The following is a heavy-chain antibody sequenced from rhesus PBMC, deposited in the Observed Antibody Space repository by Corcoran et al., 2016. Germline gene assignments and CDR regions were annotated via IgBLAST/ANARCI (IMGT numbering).Heavy chain of an antibody. CDR3: ARGCAGSGCPLVHIDF. D-gene: IGHD2-21*01. CDR2: ILGRGGNR. V-gene: IGHV4-173*01. Sequence: QLQLQESGPGLVKPSETLSLACAVSGGSFSNNYWVWIRQPPGKGLEWIGRILGRGGNRDHNPSLKGRVTISTDTSKNQFSLKLTSVTAADTAVYFCARGCAGSGCPLVHIDFWGQGFLVTVSS. J-gene: IGHJ4*01. CDR1: GGSFSNNY.